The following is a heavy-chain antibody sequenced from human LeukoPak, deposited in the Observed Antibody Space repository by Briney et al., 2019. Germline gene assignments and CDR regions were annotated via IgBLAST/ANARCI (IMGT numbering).Heavy chain of an antibody. J-gene: IGHJ4*02. CDR1: GGSMNSYY. CDR3: AGSPEYGSGGNCYRYDH. V-gene: IGHV4-59*08. Sequence: SETLSLTCTVYGGSMNSYYWTWIRQPPGKGLEWIGSIYYTGITTYNLSLQSRVTLSVDTSKNQFSLRLTSVTAADTAVYYCAGSPEYGSGGNCYRYDHWGQGTLVTVSS. D-gene: IGHD2-15*01. CDR2: IYYTGIT.